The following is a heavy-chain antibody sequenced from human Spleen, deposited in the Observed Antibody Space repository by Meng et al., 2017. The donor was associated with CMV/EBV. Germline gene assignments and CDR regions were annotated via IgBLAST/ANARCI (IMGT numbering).Heavy chain of an antibody. Sequence: LYGARSGFNFRNYWMHWVRQAPGKGLVWVSHINSDGTKTDYADSVKGRFTISRDNAKNTLFLQMNSLRAEDTAFYYCARFTPPQAPLWGQGTLVTVSS. CDR1: GFNFRNYW. V-gene: IGHV3-74*01. J-gene: IGHJ4*02. CDR3: ARFTPPQAPL. CDR2: INSDGTKT.